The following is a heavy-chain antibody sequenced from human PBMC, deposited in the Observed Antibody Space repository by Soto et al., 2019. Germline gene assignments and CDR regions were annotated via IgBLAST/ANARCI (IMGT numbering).Heavy chain of an antibody. Sequence: ASVKVSCKASGCTFTSYGMNWVRQAPGRGLEWMGWINPGNGNTKYSQKFQGRVIIERDTSASTAYMELSSLRSEDTAVYYCARGHVEYYDSSGYYYWYWFDPWGQGTLVTVSS. CDR3: ARGHVEYYDSSGYYYWYWFDP. J-gene: IGHJ5*02. D-gene: IGHD3-22*01. CDR2: INPGNGNT. V-gene: IGHV1-3*01. CDR1: GCTFTSYG.